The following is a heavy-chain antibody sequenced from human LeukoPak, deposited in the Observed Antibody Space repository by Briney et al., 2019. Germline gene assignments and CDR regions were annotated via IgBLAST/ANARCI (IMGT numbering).Heavy chain of an antibody. J-gene: IGHJ4*02. CDR3: AREWAEYCSSTSCYPGSFYYFDY. V-gene: IGHV1-69*13. CDR1: GFGLSILS. Sequence: SVKVSCKISGFGLSILSIHWMRQAPGQGLEWMGGIIPIFGTANHAQKFQGRVTFTADESTSTAYMELSSLRFEDTAVYYCAREWAEYCSSTSCYPGSFYYFDYWGQGTLVTVSS. CDR2: IIPIFGTA. D-gene: IGHD2-2*01.